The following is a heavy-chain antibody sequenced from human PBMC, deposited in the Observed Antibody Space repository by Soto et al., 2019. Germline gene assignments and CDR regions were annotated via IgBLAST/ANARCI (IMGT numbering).Heavy chain of an antibody. CDR1: GGSVSSGSYY. CDR3: ASNVYCSGGSCYFDY. V-gene: IGHV4-61*01. Sequence: QVQLQESGPGLVKPSETLSLTCTVSGGSVSSGSYYWSWIRQPPGKGLGWIGYIYYSGSTNYNPSLKSRVTISVDTSKNQFSLKLSSVTAADTAVYYCASNVYCSGGSCYFDYWGQGTLVTVSS. CDR2: IYYSGST. D-gene: IGHD2-15*01. J-gene: IGHJ4*02.